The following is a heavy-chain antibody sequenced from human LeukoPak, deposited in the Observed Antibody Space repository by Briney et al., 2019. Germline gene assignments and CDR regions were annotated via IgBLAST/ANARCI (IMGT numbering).Heavy chain of an antibody. CDR1: GGSISSGDYY. CDR2: FYYSGST. Sequence: SQTLSLTCTVSGGSISSGDYYWSWIPKPPGKGLGWIWYFYYSGSTYYNPSLKSRVTISVDTSKNQFSLKLSSVTAADTAVYYCARALEYCSSTSCYGGYFDLWGRGTLVTVSS. V-gene: IGHV4-30-4*01. D-gene: IGHD2-2*01. J-gene: IGHJ2*01. CDR3: ARALEYCSSTSCYGGYFDL.